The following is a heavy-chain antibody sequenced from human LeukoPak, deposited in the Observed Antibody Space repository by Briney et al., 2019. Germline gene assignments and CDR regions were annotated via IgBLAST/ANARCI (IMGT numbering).Heavy chain of an antibody. J-gene: IGHJ6*02. V-gene: IGHV1-2*02. CDR2: INPNSGGT. D-gene: IGHD6-13*01. CDR1: GYTFTGYY. Sequence: ASVKVSCKASGYTFTGYYTHWVRQAPGQGLEWMGWINPNSGGTNYAQKFQGRVTMTRDTSISTAYMELSRLRSDDTAVYYCATHSPFIAAAGVVGGMNNYYYGMDVWGQGTTVTVSS. CDR3: ATHSPFIAAAGVVGGMNNYYYGMDV.